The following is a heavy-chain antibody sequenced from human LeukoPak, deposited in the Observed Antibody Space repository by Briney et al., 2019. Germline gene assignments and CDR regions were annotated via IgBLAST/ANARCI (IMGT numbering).Heavy chain of an antibody. CDR3: ARPSSEDSSSSHAFGI. CDR2: ISSSGSTI. D-gene: IGHD6-6*01. V-gene: IGHV3-11*04. CDR1: GFTFSDYY. Sequence: GGSLRLSCAASGFTFSDYYMSWIRQAPGKGLEWVSYISSSGSTIYYADSVKGRFTISRDNAKNSLYLQMNSLRAEDTAVYYCARPSSEDSSSSHAFGIWGQGTMVTVSS. J-gene: IGHJ3*02.